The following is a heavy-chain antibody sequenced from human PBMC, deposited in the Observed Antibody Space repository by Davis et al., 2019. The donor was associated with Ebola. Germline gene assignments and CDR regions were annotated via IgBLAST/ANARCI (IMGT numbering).Heavy chain of an antibody. J-gene: IGHJ6*02. Sequence: MPSETLSLTCTVSGGSISSGGYYWSWIRQHPGKGLEWIGYIYYSGSTYYNPSLKSRVTISVDTSKNQFSLKLSSVTAADTAVYYYARGRRVYYGSGSYRHYYYYGMDVWGQGTTVTVSS. CDR1: GGSISSGGYY. V-gene: IGHV4-31*03. D-gene: IGHD3-10*01. CDR2: IYYSGST. CDR3: ARGRRVYYGSGSYRHYYYYGMDV.